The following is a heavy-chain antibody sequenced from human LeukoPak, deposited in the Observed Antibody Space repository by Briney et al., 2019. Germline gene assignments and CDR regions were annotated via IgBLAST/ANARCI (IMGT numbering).Heavy chain of an antibody. CDR1: GFTFSSYD. CDR2: IGTAGVT. D-gene: IGHD3-16*01. CDR3: AKEDRRGRHFDY. J-gene: IGHJ4*02. V-gene: IGHV3-13*01. Sequence: GGSLRLSCAASGFTFSSYDMHWVRQATGKGLEWVSAIGTAGVTYYPGSVKGRFTISRENAKNSLDLQMNSLRAEDTALYYCAKEDRRGRHFDYWGQGTLVTVSS.